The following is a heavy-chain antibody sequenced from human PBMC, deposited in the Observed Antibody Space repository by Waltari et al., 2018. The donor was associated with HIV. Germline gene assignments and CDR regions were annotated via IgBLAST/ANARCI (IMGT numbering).Heavy chain of an antibody. CDR3: AKVGMTAVTSYAIDI. V-gene: IGHV3-9*01. CDR1: GFKFADYA. CDR2: ISWNSGTI. D-gene: IGHD4-17*01. Sequence: EVLLVESGGGLVQPGGSLRLSCAASGFKFADYAMHWVRQAPGRGLEGVSIISWNSGTIGYADSVKGRFTISRDNAKNSLSLQMNSLRPGDTALYYCAKVGMTAVTSYAIDIWGQGTMVTVSS. J-gene: IGHJ3*02.